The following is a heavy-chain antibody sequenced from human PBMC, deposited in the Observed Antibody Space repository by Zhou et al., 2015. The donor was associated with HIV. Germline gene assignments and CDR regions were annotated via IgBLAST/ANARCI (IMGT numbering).Heavy chain of an antibody. J-gene: IGHJ5*02. CDR1: GGTFSSYA. CDR3: ARGGIDSSSGSGSYYEDNWFDP. CDR2: IIPIFGTA. V-gene: IGHV1-69*01. D-gene: IGHD3-10*01. Sequence: QVQLVQSGAEVKKPGSSVKVSCKASGGTFSSYAISWVRQAPGQGLEWMGGIIPIFGTANYAQKFQGRVTITADESTSTAYMELSSLRSEDTAVYYCARGGIDSSSGSGSYYEDNWFDPWGQGTLVTVSS.